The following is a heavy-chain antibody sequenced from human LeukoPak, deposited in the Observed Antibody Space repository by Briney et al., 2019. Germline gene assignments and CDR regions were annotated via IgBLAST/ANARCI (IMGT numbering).Heavy chain of an antibody. CDR3: ARDTVPGDSFDI. Sequence: LRLSCAASGFTFSSSAMSWVRQAPGKGLEWIGYINYRGSAYYNPSLKSRVTISVDTSKNQFSLKLTSVTAADTAVYYCARDTVPGDSFDIWGQGTMVTVSS. CDR1: GFTFSSSA. J-gene: IGHJ3*02. V-gene: IGHV4-31*02. CDR2: INYRGSA.